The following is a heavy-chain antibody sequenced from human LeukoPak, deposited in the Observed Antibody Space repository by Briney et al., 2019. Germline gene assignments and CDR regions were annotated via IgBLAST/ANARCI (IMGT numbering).Heavy chain of an antibody. J-gene: IGHJ3*02. Sequence: PSETLSLTCTVSGGSISSSSYYWGWIRQPPGKGLEWIGYIYYSGSTNYNPSLKSRVTISVDTSKNQFSLKLSSVTAADTAVYYCARDSGTWELRDAFDIWGQGTMVTVSS. D-gene: IGHD1-26*01. CDR2: IYYSGST. CDR1: GGSISSSSYY. V-gene: IGHV4-61*01. CDR3: ARDSGTWELRDAFDI.